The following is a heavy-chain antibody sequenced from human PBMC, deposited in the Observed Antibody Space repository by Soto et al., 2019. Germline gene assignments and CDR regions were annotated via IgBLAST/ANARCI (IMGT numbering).Heavy chain of an antibody. V-gene: IGHV3-7*01. CDR1: GFTFSSYW. Sequence: GGSLRLSCAASGFTFSSYWMSWVRQAPGKGLEWVANIKQDGSEKYYVDSVKGRFTISRDNAKNSLYLQMNSLRAEDTAVYYCARECPDIVVVVAAGAYYYYYMDVWGKGTTVTVSS. J-gene: IGHJ6*03. CDR2: IKQDGSEK. D-gene: IGHD2-15*01. CDR3: ARECPDIVVVVAAGAYYYYYMDV.